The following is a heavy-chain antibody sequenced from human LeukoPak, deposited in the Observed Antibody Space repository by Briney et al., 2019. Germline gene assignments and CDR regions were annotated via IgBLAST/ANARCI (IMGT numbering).Heavy chain of an antibody. V-gene: IGHV4-59*01. J-gene: IGHJ4*02. CDR1: GDSISSYY. D-gene: IGHD1-26*01. CDR3: ARVSIVGAFDY. CDR2: IYYSGST. Sequence: PSETLSLTCTVPGDSISSYYWSWLRQPPGKGLEWIGYIYYSGSTNYNPSLKSRVTISVCTSKNQFSLKLRSMTAADTAVYYCARVSIVGAFDYWGQGTLVTVSS.